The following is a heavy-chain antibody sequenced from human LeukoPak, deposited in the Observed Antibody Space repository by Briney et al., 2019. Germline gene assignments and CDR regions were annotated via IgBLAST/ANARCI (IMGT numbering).Heavy chain of an antibody. CDR1: GYTFTSYA. J-gene: IGHJ5*02. Sequence: PVASVKVSCKASGYTFTSYAMHWVRQAPAQRLEWMGWINAGNGNTKYSQKFQGRVTITRDTSASTAYKELSSLRSEDTAVYYCARDRVTMVRGVITKNWFDPWGQGTLVTVSS. V-gene: IGHV1-3*01. CDR2: INAGNGNT. D-gene: IGHD3-10*01. CDR3: ARDRVTMVRGVITKNWFDP.